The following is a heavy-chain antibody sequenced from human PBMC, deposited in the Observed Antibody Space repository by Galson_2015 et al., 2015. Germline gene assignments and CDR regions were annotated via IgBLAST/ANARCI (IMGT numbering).Heavy chain of an antibody. CDR2: T. D-gene: IGHD3-22*01. J-gene: IGHJ3*01. V-gene: IGHV3-53*01. CDR3: ARWCGSSGCSSNAFDV. Sequence: TLYADSVKGRFTISRDSSRNTIYLQMNSLRAEDAAMYYCARWCGSSGCSSNAFDVWAHGTMVTVST.